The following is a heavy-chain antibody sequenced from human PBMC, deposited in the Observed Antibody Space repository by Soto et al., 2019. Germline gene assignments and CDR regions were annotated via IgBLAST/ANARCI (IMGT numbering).Heavy chain of an antibody. J-gene: IGHJ4*02. CDR2: ISGSGANT. CDR1: GFTFSSNW. CDR3: AKDPEYYYGSGSNCFDY. D-gene: IGHD3-10*01. V-gene: IGHV3-23*01. Sequence: PGGSLRLSCVGSGFTFSSNWMTWVRQAPGKGLEWVSIISGSGANTYYADSVKGRFIISRDNSKNTLYLQMNSLRAEDTAVYYSAKDPEYYYGSGSNCFDYWGQGALVTVSS.